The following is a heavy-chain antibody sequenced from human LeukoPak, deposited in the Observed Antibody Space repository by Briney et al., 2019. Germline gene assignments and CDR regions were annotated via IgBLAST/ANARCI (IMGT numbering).Heavy chain of an antibody. CDR1: GFTVSSNY. J-gene: IGHJ4*02. CDR3: ARDLSLALDY. D-gene: IGHD3-3*02. V-gene: IGHV3-53*01. CDR2: IYSGGST. Sequence: PGGSLRLSCAASGFTVSSNYMSWVRQAPGKGLEWASVIYSGGSTYYADSVKGRFTISRDNSKDTLYLQMNSLRAEDTAVYYCARDLSLALDYWGQGTLVTVSS.